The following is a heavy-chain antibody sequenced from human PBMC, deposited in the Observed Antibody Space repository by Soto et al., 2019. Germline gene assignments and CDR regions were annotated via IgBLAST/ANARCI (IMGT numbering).Heavy chain of an antibody. CDR2: SRSNAHSYST. Sequence: QPGGSLRLSCAVSGFIFSDHYMDWVRQAPGKGLEWVGRSRSNAHSYSTQYTASVNGRFTISRDISENFLYLHMNNLKSEDTAVYYCVRGFHGMDVWGRGTTVTVSS. CDR1: GFIFSDHY. CDR3: VRGFHGMDV. J-gene: IGHJ6*02. V-gene: IGHV3-72*01.